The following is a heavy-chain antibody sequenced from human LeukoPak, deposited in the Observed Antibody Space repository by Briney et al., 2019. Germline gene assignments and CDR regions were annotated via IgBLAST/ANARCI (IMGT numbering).Heavy chain of an antibody. D-gene: IGHD3-22*01. Sequence: GGSLRLSCAASGFTFSSYSMNWVRQAPGKGLEWVSYISSSSTTMYYADSVKGRFTVSRDNAKNSLYLQMNSLRAEDTAVYYCARDRPDYYDSSGYSGDFDFWGQGTLVTVSS. CDR3: ARDRPDYYDSSGYSGDFDF. CDR2: ISSSSTTM. J-gene: IGHJ4*02. V-gene: IGHV3-48*01. CDR1: GFTFSSYS.